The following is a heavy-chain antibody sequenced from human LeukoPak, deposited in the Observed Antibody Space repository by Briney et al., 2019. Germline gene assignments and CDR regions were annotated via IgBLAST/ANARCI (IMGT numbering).Heavy chain of an antibody. CDR3: ARGRDYYGSGSFDY. D-gene: IGHD3-10*01. CDR2: INSDGSST. Sequence: GGSLRLSCAAYGFTFSSYWMHWVRQAPGKGLVWVSRINSDGSSTSYADSVKGRFTIARDNAKNTLYLQMNSLRAEDTAVYYCARGRDYYGSGSFDYWGQGTLVTVSS. V-gene: IGHV3-74*01. J-gene: IGHJ4*02. CDR1: GFTFSSYW.